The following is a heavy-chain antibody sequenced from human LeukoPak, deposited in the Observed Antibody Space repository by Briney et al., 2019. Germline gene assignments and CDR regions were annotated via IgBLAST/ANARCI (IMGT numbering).Heavy chain of an antibody. CDR3: ARVKYGDYYYYYMDV. D-gene: IGHD4-17*01. V-gene: IGHV4-59*01. CDR1: GGSIGSYY. CDR2: IYYSGST. Sequence: SETLSLTCTVSGGSIGSYYWSWIRQPPGKGLEWIGYIYYSGSTNYNPSLKSRVTISVDTSKNQFSLKLSSVTAADTAVYYCARVKYGDYYYYYMDVWGKGTTVTVSS. J-gene: IGHJ6*03.